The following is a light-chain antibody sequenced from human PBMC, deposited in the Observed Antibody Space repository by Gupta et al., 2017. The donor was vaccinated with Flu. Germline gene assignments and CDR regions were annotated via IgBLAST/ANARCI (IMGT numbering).Light chain of an antibody. CDR3: ESYAGKNSAV. CDR1: RSDVGGYTY. V-gene: IGLV2-8*01. J-gene: IGLJ3*02. Sequence: QSALTHPPSASGSPGQSFTISCTGTRSDVGGYTYVPWYQQHPGKAPNPMIYDVNQCPSGLPNCFSGSRSGNTASLTVSGLQPEDEDIYYCESYAGKNSAVFGGGTKLTVL. CDR2: DVN.